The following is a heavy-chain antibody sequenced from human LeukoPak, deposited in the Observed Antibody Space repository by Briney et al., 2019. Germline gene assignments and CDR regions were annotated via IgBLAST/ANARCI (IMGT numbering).Heavy chain of an antibody. CDR2: INHSGST. J-gene: IGHJ4*02. Sequence: SETLSLTCAVYGGSFSGYYWSWIRQPPGKGLEWIGEINHSGSTNYIPSLKSRVTISVDTSKNQFSLKLSSVTAADTAVYYCARGRYRAPYSSSWTHLDYWGQGTLVTVSS. D-gene: IGHD6-13*01. V-gene: IGHV4-34*01. CDR1: GGSFSGYY. CDR3: ARGRYRAPYSSSWTHLDY.